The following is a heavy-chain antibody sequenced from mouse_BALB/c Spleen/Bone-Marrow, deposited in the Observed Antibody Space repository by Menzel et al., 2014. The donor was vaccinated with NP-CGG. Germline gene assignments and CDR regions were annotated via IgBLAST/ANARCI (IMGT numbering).Heavy chain of an antibody. CDR3: TNLGTY. CDR1: GYTFTSYW. D-gene: IGHD2-14*01. V-gene: IGHV1S127*01. Sequence: QVHVKQSGAELVKPGASVKMSCKASGYTFTSYWMHWVEQRPGQGLEWIGAIDPSDNYTHYNQEFKGKATLTVDISSSTAYMQLSSLTSEDTAVYYCTNLGTYWGQGTLVTVSA. J-gene: IGHJ3*01. CDR2: IDPSDNYT.